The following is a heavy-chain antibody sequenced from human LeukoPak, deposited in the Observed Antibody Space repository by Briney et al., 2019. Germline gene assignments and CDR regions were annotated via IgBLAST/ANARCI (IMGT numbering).Heavy chain of an antibody. CDR2: IRGRVYGATT. V-gene: IGHV3-49*04. J-gene: IGHJ4*02. CDR1: GFSFSTYW. CDR3: SRERAGVFQY. Sequence: GGSLRLSCAASGFSFSTYWMHWVRQAPGKGLEWVSLIRGRVYGATTEYAASVKGWFAMSRDDSKSIAYLQMNSLKSEDTAMYYCSRERAGVFQYWGQGILVTVSS.